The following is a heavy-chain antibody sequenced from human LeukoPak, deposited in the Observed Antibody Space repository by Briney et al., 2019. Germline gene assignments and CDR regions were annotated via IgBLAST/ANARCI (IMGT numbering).Heavy chain of an antibody. CDR2: IYHSGST. V-gene: IGHV4-38-2*02. Sequence: PSETLSLTCTVSGYSISSGYYWGWIRPPPGKELEWIGSIYHSGSTYYNPSLRSRVTISVDTSKNQFSLKLSSVTAADTALYYCARDRNWGTGGFDYWGQGTLVTVSS. J-gene: IGHJ4*02. CDR3: ARDRNWGTGGFDY. CDR1: GYSISSGYY. D-gene: IGHD7-27*01.